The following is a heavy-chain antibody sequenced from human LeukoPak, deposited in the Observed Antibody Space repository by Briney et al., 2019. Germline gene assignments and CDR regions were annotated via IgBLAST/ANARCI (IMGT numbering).Heavy chain of an antibody. D-gene: IGHD5-12*01. Sequence: SETLSLTCGVYGVASSGNYWSWIRQSPGRGLEWIGEINHSGSTNYNPSLKSRVTISVDTSKNQFSLKLSSVTAADTAVYYCARWGGGYDYWFDPWGQGTLVTVSS. CDR2: INHSGST. CDR1: GVASSGNY. CDR3: ARWGGGYDYWFDP. J-gene: IGHJ5*02. V-gene: IGHV4-34*01.